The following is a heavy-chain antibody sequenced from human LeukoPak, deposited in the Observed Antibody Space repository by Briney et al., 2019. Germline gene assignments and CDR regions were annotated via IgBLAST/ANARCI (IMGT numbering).Heavy chain of an antibody. Sequence: PGGSLKLSCAASGNYWMHWVRQAPGKGLVWVSHINSDGSWTSYADSVKGRFTISKDNAKNTVYLQMNSLRAEDTAVYYCAKDGRPDTYGIFDLWGHGTLVTVSS. CDR1: GNYW. CDR3: AKDGRPDTYGIFDL. J-gene: IGHJ4*01. V-gene: IGHV3-74*01. D-gene: IGHD1-1*01. CDR2: INSDGSWT.